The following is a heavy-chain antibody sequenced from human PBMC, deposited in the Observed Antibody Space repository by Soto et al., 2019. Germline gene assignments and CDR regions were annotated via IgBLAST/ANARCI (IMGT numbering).Heavy chain of an antibody. CDR2: VSAYNGNT. CDR3: ARDGAATAYYYYGMEV. V-gene: IGHV1-18*04. D-gene: IGHD6-13*01. Sequence: ASVKVSCKASGYTFTSYGISWVQQAPGQGLEWMGWVSAYNGNTNYAQKLQGRVTMSTDTSTSTAYMELRSLRSDDTAVYYCARDGAATAYYYYGMEVWGQGTTVTVSS. CDR1: GYTFTSYG. J-gene: IGHJ6*02.